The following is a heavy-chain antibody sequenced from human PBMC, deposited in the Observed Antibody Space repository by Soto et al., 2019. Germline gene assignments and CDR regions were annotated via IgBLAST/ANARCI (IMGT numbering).Heavy chain of an antibody. CDR3: ARGQSGYSSGWSPNDY. J-gene: IGHJ4*02. V-gene: IGHV1-8*01. D-gene: IGHD6-19*01. CDR2: MNPNRGNT. CDR1: GYTFSSYE. Sequence: QVQLVQSGAEVKKPGASVKVSCKASGYTFSSYEINWVRQATGQGLEWMGWMNPNRGNTGYAQKFQGRVTMTRNTSISTAYMELSSLRSEDTAVYYCARGQSGYSSGWSPNDYWGQGTLVTVSS.